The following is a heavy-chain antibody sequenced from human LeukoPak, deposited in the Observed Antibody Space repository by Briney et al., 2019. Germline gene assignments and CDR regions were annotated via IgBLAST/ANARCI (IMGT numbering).Heavy chain of an antibody. D-gene: IGHD5-12*01. J-gene: IGHJ4*02. CDR3: ARGGYPGSDFDY. CDR1: GLTVYSNY. V-gene: IGHV3-53*01. Sequence: GGSLRLSCAASGLTVYSNYMSWARQAPGKGLEWVSVIYSGGSTCYADSVQGRFTISRDNSKTPLYLQMHSLSAEDPAVYYCARGGYPGSDFDYWGQGTLVTVSS. CDR2: IYSGGST.